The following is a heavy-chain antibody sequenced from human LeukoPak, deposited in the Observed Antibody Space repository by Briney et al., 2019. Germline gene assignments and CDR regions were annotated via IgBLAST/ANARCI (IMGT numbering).Heavy chain of an antibody. J-gene: IGHJ4*02. V-gene: IGHV3-21*01. D-gene: IGHD3-22*01. CDR3: ARDLLYYYDSSATDY. CDR1: GFTFSSYS. Sequence: GGSLRLSYAASGFTFSSYSMNWVRQAPGKGLEWVSSISSSSSYIYYADSVKGRFTISRDNAKNSLYLQMNSLRAEDTAVYYCARDLLYYYDSSATDYWGQGTLVTVSS. CDR2: ISSSSSYI.